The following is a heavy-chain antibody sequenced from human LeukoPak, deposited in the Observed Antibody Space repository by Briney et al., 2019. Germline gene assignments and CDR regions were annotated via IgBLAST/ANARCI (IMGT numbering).Heavy chain of an antibody. Sequence: SETLSFTCTVSGGPISSYYWSWIRQPPGKGLEWIGYIYYSGSTNYNPSLKSRVTISVDKSKNQFSLKLSSVTAADTAVYYCARSGQPPDAFGIWGQGTMVTVSS. V-gene: IGHV4-59*01. CDR3: ARSGQPPDAFGI. D-gene: IGHD3-10*01. CDR2: IYYSGST. J-gene: IGHJ3*02. CDR1: GGPISSYY.